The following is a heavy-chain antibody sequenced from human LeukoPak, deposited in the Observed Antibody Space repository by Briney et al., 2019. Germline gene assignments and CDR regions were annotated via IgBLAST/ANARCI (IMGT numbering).Heavy chain of an antibody. CDR3: ARGKSGRYFDY. J-gene: IGHJ4*02. D-gene: IGHD3-10*01. Sequence: SETLSLTCTVSGYSISSGYYWAWIRQPPGKGLEWIGGINHSGSTNYNPSLKSRVTISVDTSKNQFSLKLSSVTAADTAVYYCARGKSGRYFDYWGQGTLVTVSS. CDR2: INHSGST. V-gene: IGHV4-38-2*02. CDR1: GYSISSGYY.